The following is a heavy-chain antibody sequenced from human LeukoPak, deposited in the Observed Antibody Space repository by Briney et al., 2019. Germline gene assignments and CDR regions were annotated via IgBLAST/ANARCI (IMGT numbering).Heavy chain of an antibody. CDR2: ISSDGSNT. CDR3: AREYGDYGNAFDI. CDR1: GFTFRNYA. D-gene: IGHD4-17*01. J-gene: IGHJ3*02. Sequence: PGRSLRLSCAASGFTFRNYAMHWVRQAPGKGLEWVAVISSDGSNTNYAESVKGRFTISRDNSKNMLYLQMSSLRAEDTAVNFCAREYGDYGNAFDIWGQGTVVTVSS. V-gene: IGHV3-30-3*01.